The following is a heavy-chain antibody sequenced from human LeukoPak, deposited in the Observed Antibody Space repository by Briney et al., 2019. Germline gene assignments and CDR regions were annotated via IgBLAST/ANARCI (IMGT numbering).Heavy chain of an antibody. J-gene: IGHJ4*02. CDR3: AKMGGYDPYFDY. Sequence: GTLRLSCAASGFTFSSYGMSWVRQAPGKGLEWVSAISGSGGSTYYADSVKGRFTISRDNSKNTLYLQMNSLRAEDTAVYYCAKMGGYDPYFDYWGQGTLVTVSS. V-gene: IGHV3-23*01. CDR2: ISGSGGST. D-gene: IGHD5-12*01. CDR1: GFTFSSYG.